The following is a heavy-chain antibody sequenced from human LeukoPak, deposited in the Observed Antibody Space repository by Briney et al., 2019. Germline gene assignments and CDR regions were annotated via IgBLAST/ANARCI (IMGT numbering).Heavy chain of an antibody. V-gene: IGHV3-30-3*01. J-gene: IGHJ3*02. Sequence: PGGSLRLSCAASGFTFSSYAMHWVRQAPGKGLEWVAVISYDGSNKYYADSVKGRFTISRDNSKNTLYLQMNSLRAEDTAVYYCARDIERITIFGVVIPRGAFDIWGQGTMVTVSS. D-gene: IGHD3-3*01. CDR3: ARDIERITIFGVVIPRGAFDI. CDR1: GFTFSSYA. CDR2: ISYDGSNK.